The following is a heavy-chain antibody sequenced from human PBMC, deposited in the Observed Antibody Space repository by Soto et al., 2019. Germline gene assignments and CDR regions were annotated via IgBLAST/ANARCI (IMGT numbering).Heavy chain of an antibody. CDR2: ISGSGGST. Sequence: LSLTCAASGFTFSSYAMSWVRQAPGKGLEWVSAISGSGGSTYYADSVKGRFTISRDNSKNTLYLQMNSLRAEDTAVDYCANEWAEYSSSFDYWGQGTLVTVSS. D-gene: IGHD6-6*01. CDR1: GFTFSSYA. CDR3: ANEWAEYSSSFDY. J-gene: IGHJ4*02. V-gene: IGHV3-23*01.